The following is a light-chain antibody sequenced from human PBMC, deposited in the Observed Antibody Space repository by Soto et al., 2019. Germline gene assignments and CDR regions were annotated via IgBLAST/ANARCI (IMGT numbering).Light chain of an antibody. CDR3: QQYGRSAWT. J-gene: IGKJ1*01. Sequence: EILFTQSPFTLSDSPGERATLSCRASQSVSSSYLVWHQQKPGQAPRLLISAASSRATRIPDRFSGSGSGTDFTLTISRLEHEAFEVYQCQQYGRSAWTFGQGTKVDIK. V-gene: IGKV3-20*01. CDR2: AAS. CDR1: QSVSSSY.